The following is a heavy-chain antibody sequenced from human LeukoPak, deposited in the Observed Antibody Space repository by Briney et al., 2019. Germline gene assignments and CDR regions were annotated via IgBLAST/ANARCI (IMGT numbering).Heavy chain of an antibody. J-gene: IGHJ5*02. CDR3: ERWRRAAGNWFDP. Sequence: PSETLSLTCTVSGDSISSSSCYWGWIRQPPGKGLEWIGNIYYSGSTYYNPSLKSRVTISVDTSKNQFSLKLSSVTAADTAVYYCERWRRAAGNWFDPWGQGSLVTVSS. D-gene: IGHD2-15*01. CDR2: IYYSGST. CDR1: GDSISSSSCY. V-gene: IGHV4-39*01.